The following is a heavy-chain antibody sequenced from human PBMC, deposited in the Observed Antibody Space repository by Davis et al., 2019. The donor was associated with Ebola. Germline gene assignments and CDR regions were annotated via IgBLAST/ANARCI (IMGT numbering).Heavy chain of an antibody. D-gene: IGHD3-10*01. Sequence: PGGSLRLSCAASGFTFSSYSMNWVRQPPGKGLEWIGEINHSGSTNYNPSLKSRVTISVDTSKNQFSLKLSSVTAADTAVYYCAKASYLTPPDDYWGQGTLVTVSS. CDR3: AKASYLTPPDDY. J-gene: IGHJ4*02. V-gene: IGHV4-34*01. CDR2: INHSGST. CDR1: GFTFSSYS.